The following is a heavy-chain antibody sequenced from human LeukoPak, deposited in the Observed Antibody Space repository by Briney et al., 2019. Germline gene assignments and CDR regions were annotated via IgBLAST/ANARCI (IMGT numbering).Heavy chain of an antibody. V-gene: IGHV4-4*07. J-gene: IGHJ4*02. CDR1: GGSISSYY. CDR3: ARDRVTYYYDSSGYFDY. CDR2: IYTSGST. Sequence: PSETLSLTCTVSGGSISSYYWSWIRQPAGRGLEWIGRIYTSGSTNYNPSLKSRVTMSVDTSKNQFSLKLSSVTAADTAVYYCARDRVTYYYDSSGYFDYWGQGTLVTVSS. D-gene: IGHD3-22*01.